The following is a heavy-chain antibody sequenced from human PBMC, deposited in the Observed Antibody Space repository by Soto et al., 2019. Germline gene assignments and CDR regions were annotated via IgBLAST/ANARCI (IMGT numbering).Heavy chain of an antibody. V-gene: IGHV4-59*01. CDR2: IYYSGST. Sequence: PSETLSLTCTVSGGSISSYYWSWIRQPPGKGLEWIGYIYYSGSTNYNPSPKSRVTISVDTSKNQFSLKLSSVTAADTAVYYCAREIAANPGGYNWFDPWGQGTLVTVSS. J-gene: IGHJ5*02. D-gene: IGHD6-13*01. CDR3: AREIAANPGGYNWFDP. CDR1: GGSISSYY.